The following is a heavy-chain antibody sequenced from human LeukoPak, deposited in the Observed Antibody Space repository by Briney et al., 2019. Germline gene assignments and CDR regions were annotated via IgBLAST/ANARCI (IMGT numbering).Heavy chain of an antibody. CDR2: IKQDGSEK. CDR3: ARSRRWFPFDY. D-gene: IGHD2-15*01. J-gene: IGHJ4*02. Sequence: GGPLRLSCAASGFTFSSNWMSWVRQAPGKGLEWVANIKQDGSEKYYVDSVKGRFTISRDNAKNSLYLQMNSLRAEDTAAYYCARSRRWFPFDYWGQGTLVTVSS. V-gene: IGHV3-7*01. CDR1: GFTFSSNW.